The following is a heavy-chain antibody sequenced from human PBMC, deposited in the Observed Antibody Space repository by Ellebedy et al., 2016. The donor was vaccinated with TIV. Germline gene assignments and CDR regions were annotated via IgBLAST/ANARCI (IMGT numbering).Heavy chain of an antibody. CDR3: ATDGSYGDFRSPAHAFET. CDR1: GFSFRSYW. V-gene: IGHV3-7*01. Sequence: GESLKISCGSSGFSFRSYWMSWVRQAPGRGLEWVANINQDESQRYYVDSVEGRFTISRDNTESSLYLQMNSLRAEDTALYYCATDGSYGDFRSPAHAFETWGQGTMVSVSS. D-gene: IGHD4-17*01. CDR2: INQDESQR. J-gene: IGHJ3*02.